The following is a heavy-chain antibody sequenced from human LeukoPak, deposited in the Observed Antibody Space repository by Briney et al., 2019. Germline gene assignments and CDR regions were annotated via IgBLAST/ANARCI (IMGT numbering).Heavy chain of an antibody. V-gene: IGHV1-69*05. J-gene: IGHJ4*02. D-gene: IGHD3-22*01. CDR2: IIPIFGTA. CDR1: GGTFSSYA. CDR3: ARTYYYDSSGYLGLFY. Sequence: SVKVSCKASGGTFSSYAISWVRQAPGQGLEWMGGIIPIFGTANYAQKFQGRVTITTDESTSTAYMELSSLRSEDTAVYYSARTYYYDSSGYLGLFYWGQGTLVTVSS.